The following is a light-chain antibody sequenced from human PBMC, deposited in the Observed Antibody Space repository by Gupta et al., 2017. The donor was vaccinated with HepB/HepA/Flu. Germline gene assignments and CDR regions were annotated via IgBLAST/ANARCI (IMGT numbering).Light chain of an antibody. Sequence: YQPTQPRLLSGCPPPTARIPSTGDALPKQYAYWYQQKAGQATVLVILKDSERPAGIPGRFSCSSSGTTVTLTISGVQAEDEADYYCQSADSSGAYVIFGGGTKLTVL. CDR3: QSADSSGAYVI. V-gene: IGLV3-25*03. CDR1: ALPKQY. CDR2: KDS. J-gene: IGLJ2*01.